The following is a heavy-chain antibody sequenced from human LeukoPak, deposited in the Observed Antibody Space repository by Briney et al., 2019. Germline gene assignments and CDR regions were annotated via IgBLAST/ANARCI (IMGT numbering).Heavy chain of an antibody. CDR1: GFAFSSYA. V-gene: IGHV3-23*01. Sequence: GGSLSLSCAASGFAFSSYAMSGVRRAPGKGLEWVSAISGSGGSTYYADSVKGRFTISRDNSKNTLYLQMNSLRAEDTAVYYCAKEAYYDFWSGNMGFDYWGQGTLVTVSS. CDR3: AKEAYYDFWSGNMGFDY. D-gene: IGHD3-3*01. J-gene: IGHJ4*02. CDR2: ISGSGGST.